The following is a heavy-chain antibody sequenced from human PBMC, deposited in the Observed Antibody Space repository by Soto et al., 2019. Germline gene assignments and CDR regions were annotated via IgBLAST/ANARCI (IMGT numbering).Heavy chain of an antibody. J-gene: IGHJ4*02. CDR2: ISAYNGDT. V-gene: IGHV1-18*01. D-gene: IGHD1-26*01. CDR1: GYTFTSYA. CDR3: ARVYCRRPHDY. Sequence: ASVKVSCKASGYTFTSYAISWVRQAPGQGLEWMGWISAYNGDTNYAQKLQGRVTMTTDTSTTTAYMELRSLRSDDTAVYYCARVYCRRPHDYWGQGTLVTVSS.